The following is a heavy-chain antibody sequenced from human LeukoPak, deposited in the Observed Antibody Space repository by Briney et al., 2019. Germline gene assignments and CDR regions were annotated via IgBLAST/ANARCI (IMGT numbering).Heavy chain of an antibody. J-gene: IGHJ5*01. Sequence: GGSLRVSCAASGFSFNSYAMTWVRQARGKGLEWVSGINGGGGNTYYADSVKGRFSISRDNSKNTLYLQMNSLRAEDTALYYCAKVAHGGDRSDSWGQGTLVTVSS. CDR1: GFSFNSYA. CDR3: AKVAHGGDRSDS. V-gene: IGHV3-23*01. D-gene: IGHD2-21*02. CDR2: INGGGGNT.